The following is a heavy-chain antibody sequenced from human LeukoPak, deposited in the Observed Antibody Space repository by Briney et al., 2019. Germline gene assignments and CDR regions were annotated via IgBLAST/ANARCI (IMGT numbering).Heavy chain of an antibody. V-gene: IGHV3-30-3*01. CDR2: ISYDGSNK. CDR1: GFTFSSYA. CDR3: ARSDIAAAGIFDY. Sequence: GRSLRLSCAASGFTFSSYAMHWVRQAPGKGLEWVAVISYDGSNKYHADSVKGRFTISRDNSKNTLYLQMNSLRAEDTAVYYCARSDIAAAGIFDYWGQGTPVTVSS. D-gene: IGHD6-13*01. J-gene: IGHJ4*02.